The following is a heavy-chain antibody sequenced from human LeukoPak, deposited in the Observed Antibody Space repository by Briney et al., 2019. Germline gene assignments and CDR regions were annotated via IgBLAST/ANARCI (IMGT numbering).Heavy chain of an antibody. V-gene: IGHV3-30*03. CDR2: ISYHGSNK. CDR1: EVTCSSYA. D-gene: IGHD2-15*01. J-gene: IGHJ4*02. CDR3: ARGGPGRWPAYYFDY. Sequence: PGTSLRLSCAASEVTCSSYAMHWVRQAPGQGLEWVAFISYHGSNKYYADSVKGRFTISRDNSKNTLFLQMNSLRAEDTAVYYCARGGPGRWPAYYFDYWGQGTLVTVSP.